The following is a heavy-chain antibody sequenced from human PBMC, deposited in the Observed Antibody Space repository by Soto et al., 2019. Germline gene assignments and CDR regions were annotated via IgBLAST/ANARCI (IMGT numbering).Heavy chain of an antibody. Sequence: QVQLVESGGGVVQPGRSLRLSCAASGFTFSSYAMHWVRQAPGEGLEWVAVISYDGGSNKYYADSVKGRFTISRDNSRNTLYLQMNSLRAEDTAVYYCARVVATITAYYYGMDVWGQGTTVTVSS. D-gene: IGHD5-12*01. J-gene: IGHJ6*02. CDR2: ISYDGGSNK. CDR3: ARVVATITAYYYGMDV. CDR1: GFTFSSYA. V-gene: IGHV3-30-3*01.